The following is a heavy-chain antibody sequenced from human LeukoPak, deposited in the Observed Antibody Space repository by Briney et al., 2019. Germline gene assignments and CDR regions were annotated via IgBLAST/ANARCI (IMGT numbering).Heavy chain of an antibody. CDR1: GFSLSTSGVG. V-gene: IGHV2-5*02. CDR2: IYWDDYK. CDR3: AHRHFNMVRGPGDWFDP. Sequence: SGPTLVKPTQTLTLTCTFSGFSLSTSGVGVGWIRQPPGNALEGLSLIYWDDYKRYSPSLKSSLTINTDNSKNQVVLTLTNMDPVDTATSYCAHRHFNMVRGPGDWFDPWGQGTLVTVSS. J-gene: IGHJ5*02. D-gene: IGHD3-10*01.